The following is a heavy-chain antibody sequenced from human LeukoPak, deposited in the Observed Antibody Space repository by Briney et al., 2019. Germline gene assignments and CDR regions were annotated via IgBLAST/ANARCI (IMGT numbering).Heavy chain of an antibody. Sequence: PGGSLRLSCAASGFTFSSYAMSWVRQAPGKGPEWVSAISGSGGSTYYADSVKGRFTISRDNSKNTLYLQMNSLRAEDTAVYYCSPSSGSDGSGAATPGYWGQGTLVTVSS. V-gene: IGHV3-23*01. CDR3: SPSSGSDGSGAATPGY. J-gene: IGHJ4*02. D-gene: IGHD2-15*01. CDR1: GFTFSSYA. CDR2: ISGSGGST.